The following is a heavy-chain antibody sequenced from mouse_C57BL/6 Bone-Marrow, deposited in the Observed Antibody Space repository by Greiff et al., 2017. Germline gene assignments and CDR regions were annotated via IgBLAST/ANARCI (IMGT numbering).Heavy chain of an antibody. CDR3: ARGDDYDSYYFDD. D-gene: IGHD2-4*01. Sequence: QVQLQQSGAELVRPGTSVKMSCKASGYTFTNYWIGWAKQRPGHGLEWIGDIYPGGGYTNYNEKFKGKATLTADKSSSTAYMQFSSLTSEDSAIYYCARGDDYDSYYFDDWGQGTTLTVSS. J-gene: IGHJ2*01. V-gene: IGHV1-63*01. CDR2: IYPGGGYT. CDR1: GYTFTNYW.